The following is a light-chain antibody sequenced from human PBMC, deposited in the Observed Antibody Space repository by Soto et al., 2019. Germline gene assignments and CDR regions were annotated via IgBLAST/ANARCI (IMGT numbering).Light chain of an antibody. CDR1: SSDVGGYNF. J-gene: IGLJ2*01. V-gene: IGLV2-11*01. CDR2: DVT. CDR3: SSYAGSNKVV. Sequence: QSALTQPRSVSGSPGQSVPISCTGTSSDVGGYNFVSWYQHHPGKAPKLTIYDVTKRPSGVPDRFSGSKSGNTASLTVSGLQAEDEADYYCSSYAGSNKVVFGGGTKLTVL.